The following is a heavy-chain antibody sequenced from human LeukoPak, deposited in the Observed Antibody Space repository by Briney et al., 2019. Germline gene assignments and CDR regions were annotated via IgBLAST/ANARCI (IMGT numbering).Heavy chain of an antibody. CDR3: AKSGLWFGELFKRPFDY. V-gene: IGHV3-23*01. J-gene: IGHJ4*02. CDR2: ISGSGGST. Sequence: TGGSLRLSCAASGFTFSSYAMSWVRQAPGKGLEWVSAISGSGGSTYYADSVKGRFTISRDNSKNTLYLQMNSLRAEDTAVYYCAKSGLWFGELFKRPFDYWGQGTLVTVSS. D-gene: IGHD3-10*01. CDR1: GFTFSSYA.